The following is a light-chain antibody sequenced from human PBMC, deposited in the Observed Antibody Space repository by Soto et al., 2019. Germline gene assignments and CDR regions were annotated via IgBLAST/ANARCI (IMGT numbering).Light chain of an antibody. CDR1: QSVSSY. CDR2: DAS. Sequence: EIVLTQSPATLYLSPGERATLSCRASQSVSSYLAWYQPKPGQAPRLLIYDASNKATGTPARFSRSGSGTDFTLTISNLGPEEFASYYCQQRSNWLTFGGGTKVEIK. J-gene: IGKJ4*01. V-gene: IGKV3-11*01. CDR3: QQRSNWLT.